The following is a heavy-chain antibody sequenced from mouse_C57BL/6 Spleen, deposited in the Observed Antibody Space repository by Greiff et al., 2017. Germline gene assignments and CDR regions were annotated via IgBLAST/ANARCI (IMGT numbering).Heavy chain of an antibody. J-gene: IGHJ3*01. CDR2: INPYNGGT. V-gene: IGHV1-19*01. CDR3: ASHGDWFAY. Sequence: VQLQQSGPVLVKPGASVKMSCKASGYTFTDYYMNWVKQSHGKSLEWIGVINPYNGGTSYNQKFKGKATLTVDKSSSTAYMELHSLTSEDSAVYDCASHGDWFAYWGQGTLVTVSA. CDR1: GYTFTDYY.